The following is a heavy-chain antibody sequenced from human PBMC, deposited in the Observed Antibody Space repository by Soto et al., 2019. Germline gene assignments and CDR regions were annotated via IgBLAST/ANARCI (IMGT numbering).Heavy chain of an antibody. V-gene: IGHV4-61*01. D-gene: IGHD3-3*01. CDR1: VAPCRRATYY. J-gene: IGHJ6*02. CDR2: IYSRGNT. Sequence: LSLTCTVSVAPCRRATYYWTWIRLPPGKGLEWIDHIYSRGNTNFNPSLKSRATMSLETSKNQFSLNLTSVTAADTAMYYCARDHFRVTLSGVIFYYGLDVWGQGTTVTVSS. CDR3: ARDHFRVTLSGVIFYYGLDV.